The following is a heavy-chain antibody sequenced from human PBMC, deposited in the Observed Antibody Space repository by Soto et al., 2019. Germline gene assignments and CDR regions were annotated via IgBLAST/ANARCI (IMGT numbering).Heavy chain of an antibody. J-gene: IGHJ3*02. CDR3: SNRDNVAVAGDDAFYI. D-gene: IGHD6-19*01. CDR2: IIPILGIA. CDR1: GGTVSSYT. V-gene: IGHV1-69*02. Sequence: GASVEVACKASGGTVSSYTISWVRQAPGQRLEWMGRIIPILGIANYAQKFQGRVTITADKSTSTAYMELSSLRSEDTAVFYCSNRDNVAVAGDDAFYIWCQGTIVTVS.